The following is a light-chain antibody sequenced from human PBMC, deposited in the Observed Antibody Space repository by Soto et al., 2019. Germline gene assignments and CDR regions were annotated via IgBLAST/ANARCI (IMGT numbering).Light chain of an antibody. CDR2: GVS. V-gene: IGLV2-8*01. CDR3: SSYAGSNNFV. CDR1: SSDVGGYNY. J-gene: IGLJ1*01. Sequence: SGLTQPPSAYGSPGQSVAISCTGTSSDVGGYNYVSWYQQHPGKAPKLMIYGVSKRPSGVPDRFSGSKSGNTASLTVSGLQAEDEADYYCSSYAGSNNFVFGTGTKVTVL.